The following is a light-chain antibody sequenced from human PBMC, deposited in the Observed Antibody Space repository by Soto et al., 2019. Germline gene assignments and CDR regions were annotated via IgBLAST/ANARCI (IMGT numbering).Light chain of an antibody. CDR1: QSISSY. J-gene: IGKJ5*01. CDR3: QQSYSTLIT. CDR2: AAS. V-gene: IGKV1-39*01. Sequence: DIQMTQSPSSLSASVGDGVTITCRASQSISSYLNWYQQKPGKAPKLLIYAASSLQSGVPSRFSGSGSGTDFTLTISSLQPEDFATYYCQQSYSTLITFGQGTRLEIK.